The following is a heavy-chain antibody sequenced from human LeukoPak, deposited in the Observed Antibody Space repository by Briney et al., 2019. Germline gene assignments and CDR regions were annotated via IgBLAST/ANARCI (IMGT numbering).Heavy chain of an antibody. V-gene: IGHV3-30*03. D-gene: IGHD3-22*01. CDR3: ARDRYYYDSSRSKFDY. CDR1: GFTVSSNY. J-gene: IGHJ4*02. CDR2: ISYDGSNK. Sequence: GGSLRLSCAASGFTVSSNYMSWVRQAPGKGLEWVAVISYDGSNKYYADSVKGRFTISRDNSKNTLYLQMNSLRAEDTAVYYCARDRYYYDSSRSKFDYWGQGTLVTVSS.